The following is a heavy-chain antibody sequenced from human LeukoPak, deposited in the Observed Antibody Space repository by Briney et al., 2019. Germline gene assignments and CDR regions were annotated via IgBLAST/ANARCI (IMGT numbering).Heavy chain of an antibody. CDR1: GGSISSYY. CDR2: IYYSGST. Sequence: SETLSLTCTVSGGSISSYYWSWIRQLPGKGLEWIGYIYYSGSTNYNPSLKSRVTISVDTSKNQFSLKLNSVTAADTAVYYCVREILYCSGGSCYRGPFDNWGQGTLVTVSA. D-gene: IGHD2-15*01. J-gene: IGHJ4*02. V-gene: IGHV4-59*12. CDR3: VREILYCSGGSCYRGPFDN.